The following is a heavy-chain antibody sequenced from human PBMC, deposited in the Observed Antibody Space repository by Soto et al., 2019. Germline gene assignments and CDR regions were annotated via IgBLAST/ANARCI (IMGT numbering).Heavy chain of an antibody. CDR2: IDYSGTT. CDR1: GGSITRYF. CDR3: ARAVGSDYDILPDSYYYNGMDV. J-gene: IGHJ6*02. V-gene: IGHV4-59*01. D-gene: IGHD3-9*01. Sequence: QVQLQESGPGLLKPSETLSLTCTVSGGSITRYFWTWIRQPPGKGLEWIGYIDYSGTTSYNPSLKSRVTISVDTAKTQFSLKLSSVTAADTAVYYCARAVGSDYDILPDSYYYNGMDVWGQGTTVTVSS.